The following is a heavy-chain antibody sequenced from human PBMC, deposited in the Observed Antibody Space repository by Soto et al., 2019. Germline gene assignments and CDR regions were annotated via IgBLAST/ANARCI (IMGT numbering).Heavy chain of an antibody. CDR3: ARGGSGTDFEY. CDR1: GGFIGSGGYY. V-gene: IGHV4-61*08. J-gene: IGHJ4*02. CDR2: IYYSGST. Sequence: SESLSVSCTVSGGFIGSGGYYWSWIRQPPGKGLEWIGYIYYSGSTNYNPSLKSRVTISVETSKNQFSLKLSSVTAADTAVYYYARGGSGTDFEYLRQGTLVTVSP. D-gene: IGHD1-26*01.